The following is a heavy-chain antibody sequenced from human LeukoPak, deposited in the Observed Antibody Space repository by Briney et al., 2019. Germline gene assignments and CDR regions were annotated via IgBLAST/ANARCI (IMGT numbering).Heavy chain of an antibody. J-gene: IGHJ4*02. CDR2: IYTSGST. Sequence: PSETLSLTCTVSGGSISSGSYYWSWIRQPAGKGLEWIGRIYTSGSTNYNPSLKSRVTISVDTSKNQFSLKLSSVTAADTAVYYCARGRVGATRFDYWGQGTLVTVS. CDR1: GGSISSGSYY. D-gene: IGHD1-26*01. V-gene: IGHV4-61*02. CDR3: ARGRVGATRFDY.